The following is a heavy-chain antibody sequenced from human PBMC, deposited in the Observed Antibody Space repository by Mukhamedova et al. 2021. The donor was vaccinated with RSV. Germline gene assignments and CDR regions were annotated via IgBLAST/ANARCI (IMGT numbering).Heavy chain of an antibody. V-gene: IGHV3-73*01. Sequence: AASVKGRFTISRDDSKNTAYLQMNSLKTEDTAVYYCTSGAARPGYYYYYGMDVWGQGTTVTVSS. CDR3: TSGAARPGYYYYYGMDV. J-gene: IGHJ6*02. D-gene: IGHD6-6*01.